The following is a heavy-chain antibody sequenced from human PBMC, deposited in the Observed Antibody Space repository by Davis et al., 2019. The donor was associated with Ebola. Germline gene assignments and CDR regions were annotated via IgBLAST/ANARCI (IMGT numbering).Heavy chain of an antibody. V-gene: IGHV1-69*13. CDR2: IIPIFGTA. J-gene: IGHJ6*02. Sequence: SVKVSCKASGGTFISYAISWVRQAPGQGLEWMGGIIPIFGTAHYAQKFQGRVTITADESTSTAYMALSSLRSEDTAVYYCARSPIVVVVAATPGYYYGMDVWGQGTTVTVSS. D-gene: IGHD2-15*01. CDR3: ARSPIVVVVAATPGYYYGMDV. CDR1: GGTFISYA.